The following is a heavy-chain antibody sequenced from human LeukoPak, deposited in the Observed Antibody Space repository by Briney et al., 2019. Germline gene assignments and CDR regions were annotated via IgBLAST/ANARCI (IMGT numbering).Heavy chain of an antibody. CDR3: ARGSSSDYFDY. Sequence: GKGLEGVAVVWYDGSNKYYADSVKGRFTISRDNSKNTLYLQMNSLRADDTAVYYCARGSSSDYFDYWGQGTLVTVSS. J-gene: IGHJ4*02. D-gene: IGHD6-13*01. V-gene: IGHV3-33*01. CDR2: VWYDGSNK.